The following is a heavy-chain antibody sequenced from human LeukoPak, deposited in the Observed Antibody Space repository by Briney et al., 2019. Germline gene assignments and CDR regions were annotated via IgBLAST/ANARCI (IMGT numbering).Heavy chain of an antibody. CDR3: AREGPVGASIRFKTTEKYFDY. J-gene: IGHJ4*02. D-gene: IGHD1-26*01. CDR1: GFTFSSYA. Sequence: GGSLRLSCAASGFTFSSYAMHWVRQAPGKGLEWVAVISYDGSNKYYADSVKGRFTISRDNSKNTLYLQMNSLRAEDTAVYYCAREGPVGASIRFKTTEKYFDYWGQGTLVTVSS. V-gene: IGHV3-30-3*01. CDR2: ISYDGSNK.